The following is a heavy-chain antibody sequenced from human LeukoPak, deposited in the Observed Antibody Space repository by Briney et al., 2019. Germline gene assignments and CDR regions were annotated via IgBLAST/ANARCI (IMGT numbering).Heavy chain of an antibody. Sequence: GGSLRLSCAASGFTFSSYSMNWVRQAPGKGLEWVSSISSSGSYIYYADSVKGRFTISRDNAKNSLYLQMNSLRVEDTAVYYCARDATTEHDTVYMDVWGKGTTVTISS. CDR1: GFTFSSYS. CDR3: ARDATTEHDTVYMDV. CDR2: ISSSGSYI. V-gene: IGHV3-21*01. J-gene: IGHJ6*03. D-gene: IGHD3-22*01.